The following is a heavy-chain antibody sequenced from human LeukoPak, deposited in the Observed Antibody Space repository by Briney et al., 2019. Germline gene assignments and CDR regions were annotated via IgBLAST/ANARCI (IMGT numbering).Heavy chain of an antibody. Sequence: GGSLRLSCAASGFTFSNYGIHWVRPAPGKGLEWVAVIWFDGSKKYYADSVKGRFTISRDNSKNTLYLEMYSLRAEDTAVYYCARHTAMGSGYYFDYWGQGTLVTVSS. V-gene: IGHV3-33*01. J-gene: IGHJ4*02. CDR1: GFTFSNYG. D-gene: IGHD5-18*01. CDR2: IWFDGSKK. CDR3: ARHTAMGSGYYFDY.